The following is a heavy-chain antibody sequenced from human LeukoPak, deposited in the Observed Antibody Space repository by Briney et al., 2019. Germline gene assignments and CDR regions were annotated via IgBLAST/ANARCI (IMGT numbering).Heavy chain of an antibody. CDR1: GFTFSSYG. Sequence: PGGSLRLSCAASGFTFSSYGMSWVRQAPGKGLEWVSAISGSGGSTYYADSVKGRFTISRDNSKNTLYLQMDSLRAEDTAVYYCAKSVVVVAGTGPFDYWGQGTLVTVSS. V-gene: IGHV3-23*01. CDR2: ISGSGGST. D-gene: IGHD6-19*01. CDR3: AKSVVVVAGTGPFDY. J-gene: IGHJ4*02.